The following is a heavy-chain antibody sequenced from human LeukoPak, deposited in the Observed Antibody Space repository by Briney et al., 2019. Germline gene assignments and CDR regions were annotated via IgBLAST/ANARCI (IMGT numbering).Heavy chain of an antibody. CDR2: ISGSGGST. V-gene: IGHV3-23*01. CDR3: ASQKTTVTTDGDY. CDR1: GFTFSSYA. Sequence: PGGSLRLSCAASGFTFSSYAMSWVRQAPGRGLEWVSGISGSGGSTYYADSVKGRFTISRDNSKNTLYLQMNSLRAEDTAVYYCASQKTTVTTDGDYWGQGTLVTVSS. J-gene: IGHJ4*02. D-gene: IGHD4-17*01.